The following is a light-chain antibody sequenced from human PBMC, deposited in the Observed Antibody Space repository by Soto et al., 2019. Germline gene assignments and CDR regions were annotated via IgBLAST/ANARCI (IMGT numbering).Light chain of an antibody. CDR1: QSISSN. Sequence: EIVMTQSPATLSVSPGERAILSCRASQSISSNLAWYQQKLGQAPRLLIYAVSARATGIPARFSGSGSGTEFTLTISSLQSEDFAVYFCQQYNDWPPWTLGQGTKVEIK. V-gene: IGKV3-15*01. J-gene: IGKJ1*01. CDR3: QQYNDWPPWT. CDR2: AVS.